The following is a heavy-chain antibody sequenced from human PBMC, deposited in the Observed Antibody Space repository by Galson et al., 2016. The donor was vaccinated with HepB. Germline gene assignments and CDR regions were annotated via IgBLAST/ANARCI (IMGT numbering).Heavy chain of an antibody. J-gene: IGHJ3*02. Sequence: CAVSGASIISSHWWSWVRQPPGKGLEWIGEIFHTGSTNYNPSLKSRVTISVDKSKNQFSLKLSSVTAADTAVYYCARVEYSSGWYYDFDIWGQGTMVTVSS. CDR3: ARVEYSSGWYYDFDI. V-gene: IGHV4-4*02. D-gene: IGHD6-19*01. CDR1: GASIISSHW. CDR2: IFHTGST.